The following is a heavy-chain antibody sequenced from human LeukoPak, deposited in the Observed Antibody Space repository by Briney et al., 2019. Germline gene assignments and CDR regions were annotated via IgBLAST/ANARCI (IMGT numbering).Heavy chain of an antibody. V-gene: IGHV1-24*01. CDR1: GYTLTELS. Sequence: GASVKVSCKVSGYTLTELSMHWVRQAPGKGLEWMGGFDPEGGETIYAQKFQGRVTMTEDTSTDTAYMELSSLRSEDTAVYYCATGGMGATWDPTTYYFDYWGQGTLVTVSS. CDR3: ATGGMGATWDPTTYYFDY. CDR2: FDPEGGET. J-gene: IGHJ4*02. D-gene: IGHD1-26*01.